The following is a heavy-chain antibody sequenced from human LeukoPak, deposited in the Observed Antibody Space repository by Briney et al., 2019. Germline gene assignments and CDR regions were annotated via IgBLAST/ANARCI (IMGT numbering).Heavy chain of an antibody. CDR1: GGSFSGFY. D-gene: IGHD1-1*01. J-gene: IGHJ4*02. Sequence: PSETLSLTCAVSGGSFSGFYWSWIRQPPGKGLEWIGEINHSGSTNYNPSLKSRVTISVDTSKNQFSLKLSSVTAADTAVYYCAGGAQPFDNWGQGTLVTVSS. V-gene: IGHV4-34*01. CDR2: INHSGST. CDR3: AGGAQPFDN.